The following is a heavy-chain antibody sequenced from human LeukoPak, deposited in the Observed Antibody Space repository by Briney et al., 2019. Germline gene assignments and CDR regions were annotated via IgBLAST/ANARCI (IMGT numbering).Heavy chain of an antibody. CDR1: GGSISSGGYY. Sequence: SETLSLTCIVSGGSISSGGYYWSWIRQHPGKGLEWIGYIYYSGSTYYNSSLKSRVTISVDTSKSQFSLKLSSVTAADTAVYYCARDNVVPPKWGFDPWGQGTLVTVSS. D-gene: IGHD2-2*01. J-gene: IGHJ5*02. CDR2: IYYSGST. CDR3: ARDNVVPPKWGFDP. V-gene: IGHV4-31*03.